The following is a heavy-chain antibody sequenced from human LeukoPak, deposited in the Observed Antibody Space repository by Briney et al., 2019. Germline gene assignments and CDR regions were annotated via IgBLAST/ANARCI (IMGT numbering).Heavy chain of an antibody. J-gene: IGHJ4*02. D-gene: IGHD3-22*01. CDR2: IIPIFGTA. V-gene: IGHV1-69*13. CDR3: ARWPQYYYDSSGFSDGYFDY. Sequence: GASVKVSCKASGGTFSSYAISWVRQAPGQGLEWMGGIIPIFGTANYAQKFQGRVTITADESTSTAYMELSSLRSEDTAVYYCARWPQYYYDSSGFSDGYFDYWGQGTLVTVSS. CDR1: GGTFSSYA.